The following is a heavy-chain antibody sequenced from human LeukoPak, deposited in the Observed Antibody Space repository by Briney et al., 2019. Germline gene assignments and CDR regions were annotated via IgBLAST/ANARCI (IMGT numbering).Heavy chain of an antibody. CDR3: ARDGYPSQGVGSYYYYYMDV. V-gene: IGHV4-34*01. J-gene: IGHJ6*03. CDR2: INHSGST. D-gene: IGHD1-1*01. CDR1: GGSFSGYY. Sequence: SETLSLTCAVYGGSFSGYYWSWIRQPPGKGLEWIGEINHSGSTNYNPSLKSRVTISVDTSKNQFSLQLNSVTPEDTAVYYCARDGYPSQGVGSYYYYYMDVWGKGTTVTVSS.